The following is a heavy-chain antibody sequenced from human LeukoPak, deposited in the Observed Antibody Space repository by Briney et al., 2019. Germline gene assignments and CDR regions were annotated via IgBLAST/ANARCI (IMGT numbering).Heavy chain of an antibody. CDR2: IIPIFGTA. D-gene: IGHD3-3*01. V-gene: IGHV1-69*13. CDR1: GGTFSSYA. J-gene: IGHJ3*02. Sequence: SVKVSCKASGGTFSSYAISWVRQAPGQGLEWMGGIIPIFGTANYAQKFQGRVTITADESTSTAYMELSSLRSADTAVYYCARGRTIFGVVTIPDAFDIWGQGTMVTVSS. CDR3: ARGRTIFGVVTIPDAFDI.